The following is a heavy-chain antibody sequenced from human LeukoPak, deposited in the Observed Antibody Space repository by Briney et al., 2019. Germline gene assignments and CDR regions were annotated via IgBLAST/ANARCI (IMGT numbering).Heavy chain of an antibody. Sequence: PETLSLTCTVSGGSISNYYWGWIRQPPGKGLEWIGSIYYSGSTYYNPSLKSRVTISVDTSKNQFSLKLSSVTAADTAVYYCARPAQGYYDSSGYSDYWGQGTLVTVSS. D-gene: IGHD3-22*01. CDR2: IYYSGST. J-gene: IGHJ4*02. V-gene: IGHV4-39*01. CDR3: ARPAQGYYDSSGYSDY. CDR1: GGSISNYY.